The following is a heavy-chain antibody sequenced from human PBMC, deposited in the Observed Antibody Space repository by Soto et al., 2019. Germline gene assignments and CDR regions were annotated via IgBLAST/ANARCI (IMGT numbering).Heavy chain of an antibody. D-gene: IGHD3-3*01. V-gene: IGHV3-33*01. CDR2: IWYDGSNK. CDR1: GFTFSSYG. CDR3: ARDLGVTILGVVMN. J-gene: IGHJ4*02. Sequence: QVQLVESGGGVVQPGRSLRLSCAASGFTFSSYGMHWVRQAPGKGLEWVAVIWYDGSNKYYADSVKGRFTISRDNSKNTLYLQMNSLRAEDTAVYYCARDLGVTILGVVMNWGQGTLVTVSS.